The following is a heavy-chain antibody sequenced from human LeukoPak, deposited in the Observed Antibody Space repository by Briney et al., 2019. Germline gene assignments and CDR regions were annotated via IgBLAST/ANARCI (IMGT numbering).Heavy chain of an antibody. J-gene: IGHJ4*02. CDR3: AKEISGSSHFDY. CDR1: GFTFSSYA. D-gene: IGHD1-26*01. Sequence: GGSLRLSCAASGFTFSSYAMHWVRQAPGKGLEWVAVISYDGSNKYYADSVKGRFTISRDNSKNTLYLQMNSLRAEDTAVYYCAKEISGSSHFDYWGQGTLVTVSS. V-gene: IGHV3-30-3*01. CDR2: ISYDGSNK.